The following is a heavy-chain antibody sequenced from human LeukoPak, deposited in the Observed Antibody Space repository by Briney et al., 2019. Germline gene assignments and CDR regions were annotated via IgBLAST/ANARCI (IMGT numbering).Heavy chain of an antibody. V-gene: IGHV3-7*03. J-gene: IGHJ4*02. Sequence: PGESLRLSCAASGFSFGDFFMSWARQAPGKGLEGVANINLDGSEKFHVDSVKGRFTISRDNAKSALYLQMNSLRAADTAMYFCVRGVTMIRGAVMYPFFFDFWGRGTLVTVSS. D-gene: IGHD3-10*01. CDR2: INLDGSEK. CDR3: VRGVTMIRGAVMYPFFFDF. CDR1: GFSFGDFF.